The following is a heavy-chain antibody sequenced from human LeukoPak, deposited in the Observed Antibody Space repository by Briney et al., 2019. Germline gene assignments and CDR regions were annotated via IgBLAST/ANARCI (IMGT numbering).Heavy chain of an antibody. CDR2: IYYSGGT. J-gene: IGHJ4*02. CDR3: ARLALSEGGARYFDY. D-gene: IGHD1-26*01. Sequence: SETLSLTCTVSGGSISSSSYSWGWIRQPPGKGLEWIGSIYYSGGTYYNPSLKSRVTISVDTSKNQFSLKLSSVTAADTAVYYCARLALSEGGARYFDYWGQGTLVTVSS. CDR1: GGSISSSSYS. V-gene: IGHV4-39*01.